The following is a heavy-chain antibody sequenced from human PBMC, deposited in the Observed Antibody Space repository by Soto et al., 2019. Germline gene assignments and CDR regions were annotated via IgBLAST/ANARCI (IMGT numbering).Heavy chain of an antibody. V-gene: IGHV4-34*01. Sequence: KPSETLSLTCAVYGGFLSESYWTWIRQSPGKGLEWIGEINHVGGTNYNPSLKSRVTMSVDTSQNQFSLRLISVTAADTAMYFCVRIRYQLPSSVLWLDPWGQGTPVTISS. D-gene: IGHD3-16*01. J-gene: IGHJ5*02. CDR2: INHVGGT. CDR1: GGFLSESY. CDR3: VRIRYQLPSSVLWLDP.